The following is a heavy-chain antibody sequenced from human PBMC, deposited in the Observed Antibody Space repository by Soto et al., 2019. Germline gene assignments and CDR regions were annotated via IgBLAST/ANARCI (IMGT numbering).Heavy chain of an antibody. CDR1: GGSISNYF. CDR2: IDNSGST. J-gene: IGHJ4*02. CDR3: ARGGQDFWSGPFDY. Sequence: SETLSLTCTVSGGSISNYFCNWIRQPAGKGLEWIGRIDNSGSTNYNPSLKSRITMSADTSRNQFSLKLNSVTAAASAVYYCARGGQDFWSGPFDYWGQGALVTV. D-gene: IGHD3-3*01. V-gene: IGHV4-4*07.